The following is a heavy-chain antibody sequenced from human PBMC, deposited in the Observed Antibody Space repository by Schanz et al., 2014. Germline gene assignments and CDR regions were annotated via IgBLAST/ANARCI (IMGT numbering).Heavy chain of an antibody. CDR3: AKDLAAVGVFDY. Sequence: EVQLLESGGGLVQPGGSLRLSCVASGFTFFGSFAMSWVRQAPGKGLEWVGFISFDGRNTGYAHSVKGRFTISRDNPKKTLYLQMNSLRAEDTAIYYCAKDLAAVGVFDYWGQGSLVTVSP. CDR1: GFTFFGSFA. J-gene: IGHJ4*02. CDR2: ISFDGRNT. D-gene: IGHD6-13*01. V-gene: IGHV3-23*03.